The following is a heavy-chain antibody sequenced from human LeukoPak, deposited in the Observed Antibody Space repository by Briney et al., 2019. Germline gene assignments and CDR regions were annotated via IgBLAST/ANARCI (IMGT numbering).Heavy chain of an antibody. CDR2: IYPGDSDT. D-gene: IGHD3-9*01. V-gene: IGHV5-51*01. CDR3: ARGPRYFDWLLNFDY. Sequence: GESLKISCKGSGYSFTSYWIGWVRQMPGKGLEWMGIIYPGDSDTRYGPSFQGQVTISADKSISTAYLQWSSLKASDTAMYYCARGPRYFDWLLNFDYWGQGTLVTVSS. CDR1: GYSFTSYW. J-gene: IGHJ4*02.